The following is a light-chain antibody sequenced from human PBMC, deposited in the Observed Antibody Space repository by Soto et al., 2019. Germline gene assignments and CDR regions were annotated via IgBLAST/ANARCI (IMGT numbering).Light chain of an antibody. J-gene: IGKJ1*01. CDR3: QQYEMYPWT. CDR2: KAS. Sequence: DIPMTQSPSTLSASVGDRVTITCRASQSVTTWLAWYQHKPGRAPKFLIYKASSLESGVPSRFSGSGSGTEFTLTISSLQTDDFATYYCQQYEMYPWTFGQGTKVEIK. V-gene: IGKV1-5*03. CDR1: QSVTTW.